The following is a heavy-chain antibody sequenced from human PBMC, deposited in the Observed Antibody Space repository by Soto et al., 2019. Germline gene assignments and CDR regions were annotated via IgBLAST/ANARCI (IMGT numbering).Heavy chain of an antibody. Sequence: PGGSLRLSCAASGFTFSSYGMHWVRQAPGKGLEWVAVISYDGSNKYYADSVKGRFTISRDNSKNTLYLQMNSLRAEDTAVYYCAKDSLIGGSYFYWGQGTLVTVSS. CDR3: AKDSLIGGSYFY. J-gene: IGHJ4*02. V-gene: IGHV3-30*18. D-gene: IGHD1-26*01. CDR1: GFTFSSYG. CDR2: ISYDGSNK.